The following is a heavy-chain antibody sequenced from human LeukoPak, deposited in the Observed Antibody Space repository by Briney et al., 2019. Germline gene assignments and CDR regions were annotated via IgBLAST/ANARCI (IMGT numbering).Heavy chain of an antibody. J-gene: IGHJ4*02. CDR2: ISSSSSFM. Sequence: GGSLRLSCAAYGFTFSRYSMNWVRQAPGKGLEWVSSISSSSSFMYYADSVKGRFTISRDNAKNSLYLQMNSLRAEDTAVYYCARDPPLGSCSTISCPHLDYWGQGTLVTVSS. CDR1: GFTFSRYS. CDR3: ARDPPLGSCSTISCPHLDY. V-gene: IGHV3-21*01. D-gene: IGHD2-2*01.